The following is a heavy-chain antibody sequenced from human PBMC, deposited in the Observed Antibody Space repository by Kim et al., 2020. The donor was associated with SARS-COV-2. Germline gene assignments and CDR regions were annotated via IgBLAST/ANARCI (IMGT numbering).Heavy chain of an antibody. J-gene: IGHJ4*02. CDR3: SRDPPTCYSCFDY. Sequence: SQTLSLTCAISGDSFSSNGATWNWIRQSPSRGLEWLGRTYYRSTWFNDYAGSVKSRISISPDTSKNQFSLQLNSVTPDDTAVYFCSRDPPTCYSCFDYWGQGTLVTVSS. CDR1: GDSFSSNGAT. CDR2: TYYRSTWFN. V-gene: IGHV6-1*01. D-gene: IGHD2-15*01.